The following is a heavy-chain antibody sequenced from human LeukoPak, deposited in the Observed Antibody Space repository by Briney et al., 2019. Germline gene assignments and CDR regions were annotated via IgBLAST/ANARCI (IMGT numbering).Heavy chain of an antibody. J-gene: IGHJ4*02. CDR2: TDSGGST. CDR3: ARLGDYSNKD. Sequence: GGSLRLSCAASAFTVSSHYMSWVRQAPGKGLEWVSVTDSGGSTSYADSVKGRFTISRDTSKNTLYLQMNGLRAEDTAVYYCARLGDYSNKDWGQGTLVTVSS. V-gene: IGHV3-53*01. D-gene: IGHD4-11*01. CDR1: AFTVSSHY.